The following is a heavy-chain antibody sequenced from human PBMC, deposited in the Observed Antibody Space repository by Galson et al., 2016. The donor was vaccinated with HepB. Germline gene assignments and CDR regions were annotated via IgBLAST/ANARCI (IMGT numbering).Heavy chain of an antibody. CDR1: GFTFTTYA. CDR2: INNNGGST. Sequence: SLRLSCAASGFTFTTYAMHWVRQAPGKGLDYVSAINNNGGSTYYADSAKGRFTISRDNAKNSLYLQMDSLRVEDTAVYYCARAASELDYWGQGTLVTVSS. J-gene: IGHJ4*02. CDR3: ARAASELDY. V-gene: IGHV3-64*04. D-gene: IGHD6-19*01.